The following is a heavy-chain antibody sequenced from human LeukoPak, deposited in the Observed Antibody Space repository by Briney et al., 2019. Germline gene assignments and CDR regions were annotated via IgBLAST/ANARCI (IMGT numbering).Heavy chain of an antibody. V-gene: IGHV3-20*04. CDR1: GFTFKDYG. Sequence: PGGSLRLSCAASGFTFKDYGMGWVRQVPGKGLEWISAIDWNAGKIGYSDSVTGRFTISRDNAKNSLYLQMNSLRAEDTAVYYCARGGASCGGDCLDYWGQGTLVTVSS. CDR2: IDWNAGKI. CDR3: ARGGASCGGDCLDY. D-gene: IGHD2-21*02. J-gene: IGHJ4*02.